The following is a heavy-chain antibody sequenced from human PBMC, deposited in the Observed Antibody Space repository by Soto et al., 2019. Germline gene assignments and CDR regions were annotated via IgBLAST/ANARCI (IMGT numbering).Heavy chain of an antibody. J-gene: IGHJ6*02. Sequence: ASVKVSCKASGYTFTSYGISWVRQAPGQGLEWMGWISAYNGNTNYAQKLQGRVTMTTDTSTSTAYMELRSLRSDDTAVYYCARVFVSEVWGGGGMDVWGQGTTVTVSS. D-gene: IGHD3-10*01. V-gene: IGHV1-18*01. CDR3: ARVFVSEVWGGGGMDV. CDR2: ISAYNGNT. CDR1: GYTFTSYG.